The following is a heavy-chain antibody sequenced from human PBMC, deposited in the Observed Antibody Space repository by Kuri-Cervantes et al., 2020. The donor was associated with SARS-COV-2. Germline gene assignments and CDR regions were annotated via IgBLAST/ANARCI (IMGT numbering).Heavy chain of an antibody. V-gene: IGHV3-21*01. CDR1: GFTFSSYS. CDR2: ISSSSSYI. D-gene: IGHD3-22*01. J-gene: IGHJ4*02. Sequence: GESLKISCAASGFTFSSYSMNWVRQAPGKGLEWVSSISSSSSYIYYADSVKGRFTISRDNAKNSLYLQMNSLRAEDTAVYYCAGASVVGSGYWGYWGQGTLVTFSS. CDR3: AGASVVGSGYWGY.